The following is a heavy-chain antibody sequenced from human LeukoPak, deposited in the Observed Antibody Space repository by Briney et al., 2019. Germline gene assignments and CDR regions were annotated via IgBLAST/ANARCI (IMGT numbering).Heavy chain of an antibody. CDR3: AKYNDPYYDYVWGSYRYFDY. J-gene: IGHJ4*02. Sequence: GGSLRLSCAASGFTFSSYAMSWVRQAPGKGLEWVSAISGSGGSTYYADSVKGRFTISRDNSKNTLYLQMNSLRAEDTVVYYCAKYNDPYYDYVWGSYRYFDYWGQGTLVTVFS. V-gene: IGHV3-23*01. D-gene: IGHD3-16*02. CDR2: ISGSGGST. CDR1: GFTFSSYA.